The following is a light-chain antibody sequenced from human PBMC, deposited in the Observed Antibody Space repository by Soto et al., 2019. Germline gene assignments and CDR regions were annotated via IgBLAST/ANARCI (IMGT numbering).Light chain of an antibody. J-gene: IGKJ1*01. V-gene: IGKV3-20*01. CDR1: QSVSSY. Sequence: EIVLTQSPATLSLSPGERATLSCRASQSVSSYLAWYQQKPGQAPRLLINDASNRATGIPDRFSGSGSGTDFTLTISRLETEDFAVYYCQQYGSSGTFGQGTKVDIK. CDR2: DAS. CDR3: QQYGSSGT.